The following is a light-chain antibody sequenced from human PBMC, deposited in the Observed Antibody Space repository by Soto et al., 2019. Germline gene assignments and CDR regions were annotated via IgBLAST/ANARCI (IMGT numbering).Light chain of an antibody. CDR3: SSYTSSSTLYV. J-gene: IGLJ1*01. V-gene: IGLV2-14*01. CDR2: EVN. CDR1: SSDVGGYTY. Sequence: QSALTQPASVSGSPRQSITISCTGASSDVGGYTYVSWYQQHPGKAPKLMIYEVNNRPSGVSNRFSGSKSGNTASLTISGLQAEDEADYYSSSYTSSSTLYVFGTGTKVTVL.